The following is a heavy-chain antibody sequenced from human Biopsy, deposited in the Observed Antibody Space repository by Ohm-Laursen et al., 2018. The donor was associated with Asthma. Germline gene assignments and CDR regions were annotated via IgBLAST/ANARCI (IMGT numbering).Heavy chain of an antibody. CDR3: AREGVAGTHIED. D-gene: IGHD6-19*01. J-gene: IGHJ4*02. CDR1: GFTFSGYT. Sequence: SLRLSCAASGFTFSGYTMNWVRQAPGKGLKWVAVISYDGSSIYYADSVKGRFTISRDNSKNTLSLQMNSLTAEDTAVYYCAREGVAGTHIEDWGQGTLVTVSS. V-gene: IGHV3-30-3*01. CDR2: ISYDGSSI.